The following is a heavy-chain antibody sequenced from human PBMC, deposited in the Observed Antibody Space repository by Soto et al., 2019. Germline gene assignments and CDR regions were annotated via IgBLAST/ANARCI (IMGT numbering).Heavy chain of an antibody. CDR2: IYYSGST. Sequence: QVQLQESGPGLVKPSQTLSLTCTVSGGSISSGDYYWSWIRQPPGKGLEWIGYIYYSGSTYYNPSLKSRVTRSVDTSKNQFSLKLSSVTAADTAVYYCARGEGSSWYGDYYGMDVWGQGTTVTVSS. CDR1: GGSISSGDYY. CDR3: ARGEGSSWYGDYYGMDV. V-gene: IGHV4-30-4*01. J-gene: IGHJ6*02. D-gene: IGHD6-13*01.